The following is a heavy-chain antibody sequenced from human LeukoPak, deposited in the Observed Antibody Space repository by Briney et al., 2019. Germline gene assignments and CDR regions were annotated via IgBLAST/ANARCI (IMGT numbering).Heavy chain of an antibody. CDR1: EFTFRSSA. J-gene: IGHJ4*02. CDR3: AKGAGQQLVLCNMDY. CDR2: ISGRGGST. D-gene: IGHD6-13*01. V-gene: IGHV3-23*01. Sequence: GGSLRLSCTAPEFTFRSSAISWVPQAPGKGLEWVSAISGRGGSTYYADSVKGPFTISRDNSKNTLYLQMNSLRAEDTAVYYCAKGAGQQLVLCNMDYWGQATLVTVSS.